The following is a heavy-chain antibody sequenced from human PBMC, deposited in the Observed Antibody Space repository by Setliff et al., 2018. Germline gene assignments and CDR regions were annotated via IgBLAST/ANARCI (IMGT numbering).Heavy chain of an antibody. CDR1: GYPFTTYA. V-gene: IGHV7-4-1*02. CDR2: INTNTGNP. J-gene: IGHJ6*03. D-gene: IGHD3-10*01. Sequence: GPPVKVSSKAPGYPFTTYATSWMRQAPGQGLEWMGWINTNTGNPSYAQGFTGRFVFSLDTSVSTAYLQISSLKAEDTAVYYCARASRFGTIVYRGYYYMDVWGKGTTVTVS. CDR3: ARASRFGTIVYRGYYYMDV.